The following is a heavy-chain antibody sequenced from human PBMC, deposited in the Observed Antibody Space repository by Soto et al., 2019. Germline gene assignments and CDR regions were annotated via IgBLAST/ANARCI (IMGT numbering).Heavy chain of an antibody. Sequence: PGGSLRLSCAASGFTFSSYAMSWVRQAPGKGLEWVSAISGSGGSTYYADSVKGRFTISRDNSKNTLYLQMNSLRAEDTAVYYFSKVYGTTVTGRFYYYYYMDVWGKGTTVTVSS. D-gene: IGHD4-17*01. V-gene: IGHV3-23*01. CDR1: GFTFSSYA. J-gene: IGHJ6*03. CDR2: ISGSGGST. CDR3: SKVYGTTVTGRFYYYYYMDV.